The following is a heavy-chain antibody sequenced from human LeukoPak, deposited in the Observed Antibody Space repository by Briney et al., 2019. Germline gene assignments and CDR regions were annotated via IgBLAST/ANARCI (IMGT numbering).Heavy chain of an antibody. D-gene: IGHD2-2*01. CDR3: AMIPYCTTATCYYFDY. CDR2: INAGNGKT. CDR1: GYTFTSYA. V-gene: IGHV1-3*01. Sequence: ASVKVSCKASGYTFTSYAMHWVRQAPGQRLEWMGWINAGNGKTKYSQKFQGRVTITRDTSASTAYMELSSLRSEDTAVYYCAMIPYCTTATCYYFDYWGQGTLVTVSS. J-gene: IGHJ4*02.